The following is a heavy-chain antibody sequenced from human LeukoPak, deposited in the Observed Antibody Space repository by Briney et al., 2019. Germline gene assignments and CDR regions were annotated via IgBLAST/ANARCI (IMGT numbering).Heavy chain of an antibody. CDR2: ITGSGDIT. CDR3: AKDRAYYDILTGYYCDY. J-gene: IGHJ4*02. CDR1: GFTFSSHG. V-gene: IGHV3-23*01. D-gene: IGHD3-9*01. Sequence: PGGTLRLSCVASGFTFSSHGMNWVRQAPGKGLEWVSGITGSGDITYYADSMKGRFTISRDNPKNTLYLQMNSLRAEDTAVYYCAKDRAYYDILTGYYCDYWGQGTLVTVSS.